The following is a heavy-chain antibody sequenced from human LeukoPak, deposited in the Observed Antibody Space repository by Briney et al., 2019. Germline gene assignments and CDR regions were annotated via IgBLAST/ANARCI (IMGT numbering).Heavy chain of an antibody. V-gene: IGHV4-59*08. CDR1: GRSMNYYY. D-gene: IGHD4-17*01. J-gene: IGHJ4*02. CDR2: IYDSVCT. Sequence: PSETLSLTCTVSGRSMNYYYGSWSRQPPGKGRVGIVYIYDSVCTIFHPSLKSRVTISFDTSKNQFSLRVSSVTAADTAVYYFARLPVTTARVYWRQRILVSVFS. CDR3: ARLPVTTARVY.